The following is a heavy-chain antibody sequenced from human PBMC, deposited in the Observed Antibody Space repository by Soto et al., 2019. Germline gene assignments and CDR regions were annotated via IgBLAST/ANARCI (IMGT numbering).Heavy chain of an antibody. Sequence: WMRFRKQPRKSLEWIGYIYQNGTTYYNPSVKGRVTISVDRSKNQFSLKLSSVTAADTAVYDCAGKSSSTGDSDYLGQGTLDTGTS. J-gene: IGHJ4*02. D-gene: IGHD6-6*01. V-gene: IGHV4-30-2*01. CDR2: IYQNGTT. CDR3: AGKSSSTGDSDY.